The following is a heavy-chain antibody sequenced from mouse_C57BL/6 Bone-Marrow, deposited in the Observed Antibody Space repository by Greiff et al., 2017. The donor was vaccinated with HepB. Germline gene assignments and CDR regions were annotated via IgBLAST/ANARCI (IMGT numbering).Heavy chain of an antibody. CDR2: IWRGGST. Sequence: VKLMESGPGLVQPSQSLSITCTVSGFSLTSYGVHWVRQSPGKGLEWLGVIWRGGSTDYNAAFMSRLSITKDNSKSQVFFKRNSLQADDTAIYYWAKRGLWLEGVDYWGQGTTLTVSS. CDR1: GFSLTSYG. J-gene: IGHJ2*01. CDR3: AKRGLWLEGVDY. D-gene: IGHD2-2*01. V-gene: IGHV2-5*01.